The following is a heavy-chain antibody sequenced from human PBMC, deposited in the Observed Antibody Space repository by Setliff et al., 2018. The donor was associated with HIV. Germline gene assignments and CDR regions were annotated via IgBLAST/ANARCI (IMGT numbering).Heavy chain of an antibody. CDR3: ARSLISLVREGVFDI. CDR1: GGSISGYY. Sequence: SETLSLTCTVSGGSISGYYWSWIRQPAGRGLEWIGRIYTSGNTNYSPSLKSRVTMSVDTSKNQFSLKLNSATAADTAVYYCARSLISLVREGVFDIWGQGTMVTVSS. J-gene: IGHJ3*02. CDR2: IYTSGNT. V-gene: IGHV4-4*07. D-gene: IGHD3-10*01.